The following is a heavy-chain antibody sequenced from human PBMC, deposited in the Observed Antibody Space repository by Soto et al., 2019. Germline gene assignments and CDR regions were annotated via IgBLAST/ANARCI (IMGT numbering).Heavy chain of an antibody. CDR1: CFNFSSYN. J-gene: IGHJ6*04. CDR3: AKSRDGYSFYFYYGMYV. V-gene: IGHV3-30*18. Sequence: GVSLRLSCVASCFNFSSYNMHWVRQAPGKGLEWVALILHDGSNEYYADSVKGRFTISRDNSKNTLYLQMKSLRAEDTAVYYCAKSRDGYSFYFYYGMYVWGKGTTGIVSS. D-gene: IGHD4-4*01. CDR2: ILHDGSNE.